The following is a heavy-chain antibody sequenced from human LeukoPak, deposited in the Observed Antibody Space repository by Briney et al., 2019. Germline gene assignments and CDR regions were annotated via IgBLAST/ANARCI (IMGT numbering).Heavy chain of an antibody. J-gene: IGHJ4*02. Sequence: SETLSLTCTVSGGSISSGGYYWSWIRQHPGKGLEWIGYIYYSGSTYYNPSLKSRVTISVDTSKNRFSLKLSSVTAADTAVYYCARTQYYDSSGSSYYFDYWGQGTLVTVSS. CDR2: IYYSGST. V-gene: IGHV4-31*03. D-gene: IGHD3-22*01. CDR1: GGSISSGGYY. CDR3: ARTQYYDSSGSSYYFDY.